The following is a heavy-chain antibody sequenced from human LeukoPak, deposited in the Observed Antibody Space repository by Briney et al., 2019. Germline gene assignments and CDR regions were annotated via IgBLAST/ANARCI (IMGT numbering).Heavy chain of an antibody. Sequence: PGGSLRLSCAASGFSVSTNWMHWVRQAPGKGLVWVSRINSDGSNTNYADSVRGRFTISRDNAKNTVYLQMNSLRAEDTAVYYCAKAGYSSGWDPYWGQGTLVTVSS. J-gene: IGHJ4*02. CDR1: GFSVSTNW. CDR2: INSDGSNT. V-gene: IGHV3-74*01. D-gene: IGHD6-19*01. CDR3: AKAGYSSGWDPY.